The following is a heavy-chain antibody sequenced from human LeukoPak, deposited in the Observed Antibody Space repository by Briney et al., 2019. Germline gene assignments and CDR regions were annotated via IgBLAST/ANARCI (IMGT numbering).Heavy chain of an antibody. CDR3: ARGSPPSGYGYYFDY. V-gene: IGHV3-21*01. Sequence: GGSLRLSCAASGFTFSSYSMNWVRQAPGKGPEWVSSISSSSSYIYYADSVKGRFTISRDNAKNSLYLQMNSLRAEDTAVYYCARGSPPSGYGYYFDYWGQGTLVTVSS. CDR1: GFTFSSYS. D-gene: IGHD5-12*01. CDR2: ISSSSSYI. J-gene: IGHJ4*02.